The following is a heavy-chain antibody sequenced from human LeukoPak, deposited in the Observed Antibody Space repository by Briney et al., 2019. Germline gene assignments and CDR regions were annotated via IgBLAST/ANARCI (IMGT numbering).Heavy chain of an antibody. Sequence: PSETLSLTRVVYGGSFSGYYWSWIRPPPGKGLEWMGEINHSGSTNYTPSRKIRVTISLYTSKNQFSLKLSSVTAADTAVYYCARWEGGSYYDFDYWGQGTLVTVSS. J-gene: IGHJ4*02. CDR1: GGSFSGYY. D-gene: IGHD1-26*01. CDR3: ARWEGGSYYDFDY. V-gene: IGHV4-34*01. CDR2: INHSGST.